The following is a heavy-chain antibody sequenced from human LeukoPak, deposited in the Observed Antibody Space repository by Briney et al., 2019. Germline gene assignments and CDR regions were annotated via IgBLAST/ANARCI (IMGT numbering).Heavy chain of an antibody. V-gene: IGHV4-59*01. J-gene: IGHJ4*02. D-gene: IGHD5-12*01. CDR2: IYYSGST. CDR3: ARALGGYDIEYYFDY. CDR1: GGAISSYF. Sequence: PSETLSLTCTVSGGAISSYFWSWIRQPPEKGLEWIGYIYYSGSTNYNPSLKSRVAISVDTSKNQFSLKLTSVTAADTAVYYCARALGGYDIEYYFDYWGQGTLVTVSS.